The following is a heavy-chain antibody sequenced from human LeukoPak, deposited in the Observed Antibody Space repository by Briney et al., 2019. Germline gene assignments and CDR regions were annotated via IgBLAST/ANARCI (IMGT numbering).Heavy chain of an antibody. J-gene: IGHJ5*02. D-gene: IGHD2-15*01. Sequence: NPSETLSLTCAVYGESFSGYYWSWIRQPPGKGLECIGEINHSGSTNYNPSLKSRVTISVDTSKNQFSLTLSSVTAADTAVYYCARAFGASSDGNLFWFDPWGQGALVTVSS. CDR1: GESFSGYY. V-gene: IGHV4-34*01. CDR3: ARAFGASSDGNLFWFDP. CDR2: INHSGST.